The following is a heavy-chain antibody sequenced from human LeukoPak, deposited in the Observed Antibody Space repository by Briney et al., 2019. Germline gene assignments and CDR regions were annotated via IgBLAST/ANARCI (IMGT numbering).Heavy chain of an antibody. CDR2: INQDGSER. V-gene: IGHV3-7*03. CDR1: GFTFSNYW. CDR3: ARAIYGSSGV. Sequence: GGSLRPSCTGSGFTFSNYWMTWVRQAPGKGLEWVANINQDGSERYYVDSVKGRFTISRDNAKNSLYLQMNSLRAEDTALYYCARAIYGSSGVWGQGTMVTVSS. J-gene: IGHJ3*01. D-gene: IGHD3-22*01.